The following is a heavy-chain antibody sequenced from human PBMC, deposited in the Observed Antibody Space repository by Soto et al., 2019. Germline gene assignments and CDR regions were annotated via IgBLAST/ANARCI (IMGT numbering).Heavy chain of an antibody. Sequence: QVQLVESGGGVVQPGRSLRLSCAASGFTFSSYGMHWVRQAPGKGLEWVAVISHDGSNKYYADSVKGRFTISRDNSKNTLYLQMNSLRAEDTAVYYCATRDVTTSYGMDVWGQGTTVTVSS. CDR2: ISHDGSNK. V-gene: IGHV3-30*03. J-gene: IGHJ6*02. CDR3: ATRDVTTSYGMDV. CDR1: GFTFSSYG. D-gene: IGHD4-4*01.